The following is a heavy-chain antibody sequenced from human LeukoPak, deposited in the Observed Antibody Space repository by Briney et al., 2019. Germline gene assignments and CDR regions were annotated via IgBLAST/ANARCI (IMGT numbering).Heavy chain of an antibody. V-gene: IGHV3-7*01. Sequence: GGSLRLSCATSGFTFSNYWKDWVRQAPGKGLEWVARIKGDGSEKQYVDSVRGRFTISRDNTRNSLFLEMNSLSADDTAMFYCVRNRGRAQCDYWGQGTPVTVSS. D-gene: IGHD2/OR15-2a*01. CDR2: IKGDGSEK. CDR1: GFTFSNYW. J-gene: IGHJ4*02. CDR3: VRNRGRAQCDY.